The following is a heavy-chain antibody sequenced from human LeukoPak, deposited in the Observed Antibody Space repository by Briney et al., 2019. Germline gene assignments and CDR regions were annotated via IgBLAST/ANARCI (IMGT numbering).Heavy chain of an antibody. D-gene: IGHD4-17*01. Sequence: GGSLRLSCAASGFTFSSYWMSWVRQAPRKGLEWVANIKQDGSEKYYVDSVKGRFTISRDNAKNSLYLQMNSLRAEDTAVYYCARDRGRYFGDYGLNWGQGTLVTVSS. CDR1: GFTFSSYW. CDR2: IKQDGSEK. J-gene: IGHJ4*02. V-gene: IGHV3-7*01. CDR3: ARDRGRYFGDYGLN.